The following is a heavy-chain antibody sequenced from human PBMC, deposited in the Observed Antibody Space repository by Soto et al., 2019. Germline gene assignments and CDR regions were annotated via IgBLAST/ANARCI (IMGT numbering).Heavy chain of an antibody. CDR3: ARDTDGLHY. CDR1: GLIFSNYK. J-gene: IGHJ4*02. V-gene: IGHV3-74*01. Sequence: GGSLRLSCAASGLIFSNYKMHWVRQAPGKGLVWVSRINTDGSITDYADSVKGRFTVSRDNPKNTLYLQMNSLRAGDTAVYYCARDTDGLHYWGQGTLVTGSS. CDR2: INTDGSIT.